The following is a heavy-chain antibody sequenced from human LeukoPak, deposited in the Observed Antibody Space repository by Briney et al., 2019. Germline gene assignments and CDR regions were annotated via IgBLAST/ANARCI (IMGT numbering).Heavy chain of an antibody. CDR2: IYYSGST. CDR3: ARSRSYSNRYYYYYYYMDV. CDR1: GGSISSYY. V-gene: IGHV4-59*01. J-gene: IGHJ6*03. D-gene: IGHD4-11*01. Sequence: SETLSLTCTVSGGSISSYYWSWIRQPPGKGLEWIGYIYYSGSTNYNPSLKSRVTISVDTSKNQFSLKLSSVTAADTAVYYCARSRSYSNRYYYYYYYMDVWGKGTTVTVFS.